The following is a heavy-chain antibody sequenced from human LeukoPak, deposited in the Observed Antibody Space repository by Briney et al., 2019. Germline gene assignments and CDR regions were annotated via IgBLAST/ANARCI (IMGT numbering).Heavy chain of an antibody. CDR3: AREGGSGQQFDY. CDR1: GGSISSYY. J-gene: IGHJ4*02. CDR2: IYTSGST. D-gene: IGHD2-15*01. Sequence: SETLSLTCTVSGGSISSYYWTWIGQPAGKGLEWIGRIYTSGSTDYNPSLKSRVTMSVDTSKNQFSLKLSSVTAADTAVYYCAREGGSGQQFDYWGQGTLVTVSS. V-gene: IGHV4-4*07.